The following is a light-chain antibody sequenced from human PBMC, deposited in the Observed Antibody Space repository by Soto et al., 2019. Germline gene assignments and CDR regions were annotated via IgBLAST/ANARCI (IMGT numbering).Light chain of an antibody. J-gene: IGKJ5*01. V-gene: IGKV3D-20*02. CDR2: DAS. CDR3: QQRSNWPIT. Sequence: EIVMTQSPATLSVSPGERATLSCRASQSVRNKYLAWYQQKPGQPPRLLIYDASTRATGIPARFSGSGSGTDFTLTISSLEPEDFAVYYCQQRSNWPITFGQGTRLEIK. CDR1: QSVRNKY.